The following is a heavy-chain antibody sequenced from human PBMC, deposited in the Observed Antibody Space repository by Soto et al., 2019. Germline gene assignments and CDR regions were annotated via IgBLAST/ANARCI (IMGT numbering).Heavy chain of an antibody. D-gene: IGHD6-6*01. V-gene: IGHV4-39*01. CDR1: GGSISSSSYY. CDR2: IYYSGST. J-gene: IGHJ3*02. Sequence: QLQLQESGPGLVKPSETLSLTCTVSGGSISSSSYYWGWIRQPPGKGLEWIGSIYYSGSTYYNPSLKSRVTISVDTSKNQFSLKLSSVTAADTAVYYCARLSPQQLVPEPDAFDIWGQGTMVTVSS. CDR3: ARLSPQQLVPEPDAFDI.